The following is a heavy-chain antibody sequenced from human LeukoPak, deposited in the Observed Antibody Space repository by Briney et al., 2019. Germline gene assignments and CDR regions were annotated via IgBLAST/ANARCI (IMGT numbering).Heavy chain of an antibody. D-gene: IGHD3-3*01. CDR1: GFTFSNYA. Sequence: PGGSLRLSCAASGFTFSNYAMSWVRQAPGRGLEWVSAISGSGDYTNYADSVKGRFTISRDNSKNTLYLQMNSLRAEDTAVYYCAKGGNRITIFGVDVWGKGTTVTVSS. J-gene: IGHJ6*04. CDR3: AKGGNRITIFGVDV. V-gene: IGHV3-23*01. CDR2: ISGSGDYT.